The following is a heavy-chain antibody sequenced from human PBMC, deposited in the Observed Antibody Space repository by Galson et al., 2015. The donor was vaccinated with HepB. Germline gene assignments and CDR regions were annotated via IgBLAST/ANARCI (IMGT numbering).Heavy chain of an antibody. D-gene: IGHD3-10*01. CDR1: GFTFSSYE. Sequence: SLRLSCAASGFTFSSYEMNWVRQAPGKGLEWVSYIDTSNNVIDYADSMKGRFTTSRDNAKSSVYLHMNSLRVEDTAVYYCVRELRTSGFDPWGQGTLVTVSS. CDR3: VRELRTSGFDP. CDR2: IDTSNNVI. V-gene: IGHV3-48*03. J-gene: IGHJ5*02.